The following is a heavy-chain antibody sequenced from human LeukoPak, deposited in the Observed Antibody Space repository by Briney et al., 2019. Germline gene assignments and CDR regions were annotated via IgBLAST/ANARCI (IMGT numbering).Heavy chain of an antibody. V-gene: IGHV3-9*01. CDR2: ISWNSGSI. J-gene: IGHJ6*02. D-gene: IGHD2-15*01. CDR3: AKVVVAATTWYYYGMDV. CDR1: GLTFDDYA. Sequence: GRSLRLSCAASGLTFDDYAMHWVRQAPGKGLEWVSGISWNSGSIGYADSAKGRFTISRDNAKNSLYLQMNSLRAEDTALYYCAKVVVAATTWYYYGMDVWGQGTTVTVSS.